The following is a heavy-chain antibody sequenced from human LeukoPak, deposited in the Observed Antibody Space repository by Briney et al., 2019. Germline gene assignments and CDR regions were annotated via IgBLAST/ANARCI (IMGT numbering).Heavy chain of an antibody. CDR2: ISSSSSST. D-gene: IGHD3-22*01. V-gene: IGHV3-21*01. CDR3: ARAPPHLSSGWYYFDY. CDR1: GFTFSSCS. Sequence: GGSLRLSCAAPGFTFSSCSMNWVRQAPGKGLEWVSSISSSSSSTYYADSVKGRFTISRDNAKNSLYLQVSSLRAEDTAVYYCARAPPHLSSGWYYFDYWGQGTLVTVSS. J-gene: IGHJ4*02.